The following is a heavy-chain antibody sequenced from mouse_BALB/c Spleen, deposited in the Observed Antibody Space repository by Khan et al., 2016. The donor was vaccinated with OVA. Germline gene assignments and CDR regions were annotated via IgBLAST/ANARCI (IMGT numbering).Heavy chain of an antibody. CDR2: INTYTGEP. Sequence: QIQLVQSGPELKKPGETVKISCKASGYTFTKSGMNWVKQALGKGLKWMGWINTYTGEPTYADDFKGRFAFSLETSASTAYLQINNLKNEDTATYFCARPPYFSYVMDNWGQGTSVTVSS. CDR1: GYTFTKSG. CDR3: ARPPYFSYVMDN. V-gene: IGHV9-3-1*01. J-gene: IGHJ4*01. D-gene: IGHD2-10*01.